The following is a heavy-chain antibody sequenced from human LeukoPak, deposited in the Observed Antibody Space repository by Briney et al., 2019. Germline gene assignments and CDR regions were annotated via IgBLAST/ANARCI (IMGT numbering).Heavy chain of an antibody. CDR3: ARDAGVYYYYGMYV. V-gene: IGHV3-66*01. CDR2: IYSGGST. CDR1: GFTFSSNY. J-gene: IGHJ6*02. Sequence: GGSLRLSCAASGFTFSSNYMSWVRQAPGRGVEWVSVIYSGGSTYYADSVKGRFTISRDNSKNTLYLQMNSLRAEDTAVYYCARDAGVYYYYGMYVWGQGTTVTASS. D-gene: IGHD2-8*01.